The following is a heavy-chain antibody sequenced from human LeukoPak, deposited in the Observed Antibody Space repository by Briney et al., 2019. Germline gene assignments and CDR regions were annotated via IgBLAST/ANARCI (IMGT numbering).Heavy chain of an antibody. CDR3: ARSSPCTTTNCYSFDY. CDR2: ISYDGSSK. V-gene: IGHV3-30*03. CDR1: GFTFSSYG. Sequence: GGSLRLSCAASGFTFSSYGMHWVRQAPGKGLEWVALISYDGSSKYYADSVKGRFTISRDNSENTLYLRMNSLRAEDTAVYYCARSSPCTTTNCYSFDYWGQGTLVTVSS. J-gene: IGHJ4*02. D-gene: IGHD2-2*01.